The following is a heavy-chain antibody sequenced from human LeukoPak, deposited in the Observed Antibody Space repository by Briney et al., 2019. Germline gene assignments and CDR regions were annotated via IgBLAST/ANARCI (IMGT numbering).Heavy chain of an antibody. Sequence: GESLKISCAASGFTFSTYGMQWVRQAPGKGLEWVAFIRYDGSNKFYGDSVKGRFTISRDNSKNTLFLQLNSLRPDDTAVYYCAKDLYSSGWYEPVDYWGQGTLVAVSS. J-gene: IGHJ4*02. V-gene: IGHV3-30*02. D-gene: IGHD6-19*01. CDR2: IRYDGSNK. CDR1: GFTFSTYG. CDR3: AKDLYSSGWYEPVDY.